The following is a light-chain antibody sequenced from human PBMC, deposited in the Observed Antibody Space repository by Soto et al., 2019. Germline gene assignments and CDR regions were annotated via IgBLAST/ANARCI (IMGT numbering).Light chain of an antibody. CDR3: QQYNNWPPTWT. CDR2: AAS. Sequence: IQMTQSPSSLSASVGDRVTITCRASQSISNYLNWYQQKPGKAPKLLIYAASSLQSGVPSRFSGSGSGTDFTLTISSLQPEDFAVYYCQQYNNWPPTWTFGQGTKVDIK. CDR1: QSISNY. J-gene: IGKJ1*01. V-gene: IGKV1-39*01.